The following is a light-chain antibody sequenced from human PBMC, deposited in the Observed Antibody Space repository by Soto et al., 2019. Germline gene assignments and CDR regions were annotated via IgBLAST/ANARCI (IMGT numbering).Light chain of an antibody. J-gene: IGKJ1*01. Sequence: DIQMTQSPSSLSASVADKVTITCRASQSISSFLNWYQQKPGKAPKLLIYAASSLQSGVPSRFSGSGSGTDFTLTISNLQPEDFATYYCQHSYSTPRTFGQGTKVEIK. CDR2: AAS. CDR3: QHSYSTPRT. CDR1: QSISSF. V-gene: IGKV1-39*01.